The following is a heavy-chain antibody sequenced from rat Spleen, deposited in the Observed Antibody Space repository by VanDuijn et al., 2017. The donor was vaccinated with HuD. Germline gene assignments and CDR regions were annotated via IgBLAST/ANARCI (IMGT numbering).Heavy chain of an antibody. CDR1: GHSITSGYR. Sequence: EVQLRESGPGLVKPSHSLSLTCSVTGHSITSGYRWNWIRKFPGNRLEWMGYINSAGSTIYNPPLESRISITRDTSKNQFFLQVSSVSSEDTAAYYCATAGTRISRFAYWGKGTLVTVSS. J-gene: IGHJ3*01. CDR2: INSAGST. CDR3: ATAGTRISRFAY. D-gene: IGHD1-4*01. V-gene: IGHV3-3*01.